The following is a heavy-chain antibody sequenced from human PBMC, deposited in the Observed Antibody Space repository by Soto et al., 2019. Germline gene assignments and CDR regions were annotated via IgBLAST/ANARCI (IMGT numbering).Heavy chain of an antibody. Sequence: GASVKASCKASGGTFSSYAISWVRQAPGQGLEWMGGIIPIFGTANYAQKFQGRVTITADESTSTAYMELSSLRSEDTAVYYCARAFDTAMIQNDYWGQGTLVTVSS. J-gene: IGHJ4*02. CDR1: GGTFSSYA. D-gene: IGHD5-18*01. V-gene: IGHV1-69*13. CDR3: ARAFDTAMIQNDY. CDR2: IIPIFGTA.